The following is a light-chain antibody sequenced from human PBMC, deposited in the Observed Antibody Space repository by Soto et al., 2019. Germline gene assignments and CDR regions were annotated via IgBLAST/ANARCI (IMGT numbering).Light chain of an antibody. J-gene: IGKJ1*01. CDR2: GAS. CDR3: QQYNNWWA. V-gene: IGKV3-15*01. CDR1: QSVSTN. Sequence: EIVMTQSPATLSVSQGERATLSCRASQSVSTNLAWYQQKPGQAPRLLIHGASTRATGISARFSGSGSGTEFTLTISSLQSEDFGVYYCQQYNNWWAFGQGTKVDIK.